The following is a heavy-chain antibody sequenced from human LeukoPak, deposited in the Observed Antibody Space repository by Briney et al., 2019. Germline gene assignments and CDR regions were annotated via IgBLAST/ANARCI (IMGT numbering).Heavy chain of an antibody. D-gene: IGHD2-15*01. CDR2: INPTSVGT. CDR3: ARGGVVVVAATFYYYYGMDV. V-gene: IGHV1-2*02. Sequence: ASVKVSCKASGYTFTGYYMHWVRQAPGQGLEWMGWINPTSVGTNYAQKFQGRVTMTRDTSISTAYMELSRLRSDDTAVYYCARGGVVVVAATFYYYYGMDVWGQGTTVIVSS. CDR1: GYTFTGYY. J-gene: IGHJ6*02.